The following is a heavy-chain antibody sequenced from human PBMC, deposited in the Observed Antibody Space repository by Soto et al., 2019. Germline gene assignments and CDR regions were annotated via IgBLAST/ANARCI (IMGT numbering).Heavy chain of an antibody. CDR1: GGSISSGGYS. CDR2: IYHSGST. Sequence: SETLSLTCAVSGGSISSGGYSWSWIRQPPGKGLEWIGYIYHSGSTYYNPSLKSRVTIPVDRSKNQFSLKLSSVTAADTAVYYRARDQRNYYYYYGMDVWGQGTTVTVSS. CDR3: ARDQRNYYYYYGMDV. V-gene: IGHV4-30-2*01. J-gene: IGHJ6*02.